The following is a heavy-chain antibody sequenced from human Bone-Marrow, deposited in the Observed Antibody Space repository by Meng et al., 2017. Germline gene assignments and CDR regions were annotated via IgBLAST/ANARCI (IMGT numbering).Heavy chain of an antibody. V-gene: IGHV3-15*01. D-gene: IGHD3-9*01. Sequence: GDLWESGGDLVKPVGFLRLSFAASGFYFSNAWMSWVRQAPGKGLEWVGRIKSNTDGGTAEYAAPVTGRFTISRDDSKSTLYLQMSGLRIDDTGVYYCTWDDKAVSDYWGQGTLVTVSS. CDR1: GFYFSNAW. CDR2: IKSNTDGGTA. CDR3: TWDDKAVSDY. J-gene: IGHJ4*02.